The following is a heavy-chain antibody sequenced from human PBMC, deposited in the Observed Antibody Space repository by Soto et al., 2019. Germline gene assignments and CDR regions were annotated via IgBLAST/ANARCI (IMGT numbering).Heavy chain of an antibody. J-gene: IGHJ4*02. Sequence: GGSLRLSCAASGFTVSSNYMSWVRQAPGKGLEWVSVIYSGGSTYYADSVKGRFTISRDNSKNTLYLQMNSLRAEDTAVYYCASEGARRYCSGGSCYFDDYWGQGTLVTVSS. CDR3: ASEGARRYCSGGSCYFDDY. D-gene: IGHD2-15*01. V-gene: IGHV3-66*01. CDR2: IYSGGST. CDR1: GFTVSSNY.